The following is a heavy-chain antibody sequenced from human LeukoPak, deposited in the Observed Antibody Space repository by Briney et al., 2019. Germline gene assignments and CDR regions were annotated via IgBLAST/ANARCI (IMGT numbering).Heavy chain of an antibody. CDR3: ASGYSYGYLLV. V-gene: IGHV7-4-1*02. J-gene: IGHJ4*02. CDR1: GYTFTSYA. Sequence: ASVKVSCKASGYTFTSYAMNWVRQAPGQGLEWMGWINTNTGNPTYAQGFTGRFVFSLDTSVCTAYLQISSLKSEDTAVYYCASGYSYGYLLVWGQGTLVTVSS. CDR2: INTNTGNP. D-gene: IGHD5-18*01.